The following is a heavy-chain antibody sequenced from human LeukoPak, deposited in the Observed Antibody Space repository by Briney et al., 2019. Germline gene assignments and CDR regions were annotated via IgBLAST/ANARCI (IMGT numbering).Heavy chain of an antibody. J-gene: IGHJ6*03. CDR2: IRWNSGSI. V-gene: IGHV3-9*01. Sequence: GGSLRLSCAASGFTFDDYAMHWVRQAPGKGLEWVSGIRWNSGSIGYADSVKGRFTISRDNAKNSLYLQMNSLRAEDTALYYCAKEKGTLYSSSWTPYYYYYMDVWGKGTTVTVSS. CDR3: AKEKGTLYSSSWTPYYYYYMDV. CDR1: GFTFDDYA. D-gene: IGHD6-13*01.